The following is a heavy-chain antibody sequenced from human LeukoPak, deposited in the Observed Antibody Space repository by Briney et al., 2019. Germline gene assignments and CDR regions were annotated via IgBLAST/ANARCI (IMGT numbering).Heavy chain of an antibody. J-gene: IGHJ4*02. CDR2: IYYSGST. Sequence: SETLSLTCTVSGGSVSSGSYYWSWIRQPPGKGLEWIGYIYYSGSTNYNPSLKSRVTISVDTSKNQFSLKLSSVTAADTAVYYCARGYDCVWGSYRPFFDYWGQGTLVTVSS. D-gene: IGHD3-16*02. CDR3: ARGYDCVWGSYRPFFDY. V-gene: IGHV4-61*01. CDR1: GGSVSSGSYY.